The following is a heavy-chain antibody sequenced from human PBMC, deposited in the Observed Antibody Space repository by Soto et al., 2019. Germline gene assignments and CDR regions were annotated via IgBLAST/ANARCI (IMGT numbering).Heavy chain of an antibody. J-gene: IGHJ5*02. CDR1: GGTFSSYT. Sequence: SVKVSCKASGGTFSSYTISWVRQAPGQGLEWMGRIIPILGIANYAQKFRGRVTMTTDTSTTTSYMELRSLTSDDTAVYFCARDWRGAEGFDPWGQGTLVTVSS. CDR3: ARDWRGAEGFDP. V-gene: IGHV1-69*04. CDR2: IIPILGIA. D-gene: IGHD3-3*01.